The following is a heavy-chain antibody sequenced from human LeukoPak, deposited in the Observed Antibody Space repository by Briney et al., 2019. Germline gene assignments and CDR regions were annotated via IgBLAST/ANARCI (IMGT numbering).Heavy chain of an antibody. CDR1: GFTFSSYG. D-gene: IGHD3-10*01. CDR3: VRDQSSVSGSYYHFDS. CDR2: ISYDGSSK. V-gene: IGHV3-30*03. J-gene: IGHJ4*02. Sequence: GGSLRLSCAASGFTFSSYGMHWVRQAPGKGLEWVAVISYDGSSKYYADFMKGRFTISRDNSRNALWLQMNGLTAEDTAVYYCVRDQSSVSGSYYHFDSWGRGTLVTVSS.